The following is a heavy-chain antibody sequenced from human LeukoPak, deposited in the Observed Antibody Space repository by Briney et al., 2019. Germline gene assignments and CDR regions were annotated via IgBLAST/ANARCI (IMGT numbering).Heavy chain of an antibody. CDR1: GFTFSSYW. V-gene: IGHV3-7*03. CDR2: IKQDGSEK. D-gene: IGHD3/OR15-3a*01. CDR3: ARGGSLLMDSYHFDY. Sequence: GGSLRLSCAASGFTFSSYWMSWVRQAPGKGLEWVANIKQDGSEKYYVDSVKGRFTISRDNAKNSLYLQMNSLRAEDTAVYYCARGGSLLMDSYHFDYWGQGTLVTVSS. J-gene: IGHJ4*02.